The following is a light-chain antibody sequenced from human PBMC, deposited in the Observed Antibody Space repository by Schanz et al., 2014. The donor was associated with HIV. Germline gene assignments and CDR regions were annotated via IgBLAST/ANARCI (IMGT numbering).Light chain of an antibody. CDR3: QQYNNYPLT. CDR1: QSVSSSY. V-gene: IGKV3-20*01. CDR2: GAS. Sequence: EIVLTQSPGTLSLSPGERGTLSCRASQSVSSSYLAWYQQKPGQAPRLLIYGASSRATGIPDRFSGSGSGTDFTLTITSLQPDDFATYYCQQYNNYPLTFGLGTKVAIK. J-gene: IGKJ1*01.